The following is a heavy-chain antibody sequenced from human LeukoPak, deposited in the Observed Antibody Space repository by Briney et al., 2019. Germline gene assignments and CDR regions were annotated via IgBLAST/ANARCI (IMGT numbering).Heavy chain of an antibody. CDR3: AKDHGITMVRGPDSPSAVDY. J-gene: IGHJ4*02. CDR1: GFTFSSTS. V-gene: IGHV3-23*01. D-gene: IGHD3-10*01. CDR2: TVGGGDGT. Sequence: GGSLRLSCAASGFTFSSTSMSWVRQAPGKGLEWVAVTVGGGDGTYYADSVKGRFTISRDNSNNTLYLQMNSLRAEDTAVYYCAKDHGITMVRGPDSPSAVDYWGQGTLVTVSS.